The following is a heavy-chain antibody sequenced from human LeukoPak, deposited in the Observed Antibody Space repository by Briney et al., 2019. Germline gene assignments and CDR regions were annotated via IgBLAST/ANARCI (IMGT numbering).Heavy chain of an antibody. J-gene: IGHJ4*02. CDR2: ISSSSSYI. D-gene: IGHD3-3*01. V-gene: IGHV3-21*01. CDR3: TSRVDFWSGYWDGVPDY. Sequence: GGSLRLSCAASGFTFSSYSMNWVRQAPGKGLERVSSISSSSSYIYYADSVKGRFTISRDNAKNSLYLQMNSLRAEDTAVYYCTSRVDFWSGYWDGVPDYWGQGTLVTVSS. CDR1: GFTFSSYS.